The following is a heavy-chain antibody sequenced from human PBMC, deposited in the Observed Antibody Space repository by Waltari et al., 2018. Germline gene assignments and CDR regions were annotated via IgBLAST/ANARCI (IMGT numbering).Heavy chain of an antibody. CDR1: GYTFTGYY. CDR3: ARGKKEARIVGATQYDY. D-gene: IGHD1-26*01. J-gene: IGHJ4*02. V-gene: IGHV1-2*06. CDR2: INPNSGGT. Sequence: QVQLVQSGAEVKKPGASVKVSCKASGYTFTGYYMHWVRQAPGQGLEWMGRINPNSGGTNYAQKFQGRVTMTRDTSISTAYMELSRLRSDDTAVYYCARGKKEARIVGATQYDYWGQGTLVTVSS.